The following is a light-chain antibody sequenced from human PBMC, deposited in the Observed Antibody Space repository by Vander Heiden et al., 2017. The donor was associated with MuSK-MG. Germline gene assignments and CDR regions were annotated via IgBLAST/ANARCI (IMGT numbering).Light chain of an antibody. CDR1: SSDVGGYDY. Sequence: HSALTQPASVSGSPGQSITISCTGASSDVGGYDYVSWYQQHPGTVPKLLLYDVNNRPSGVSYRFSGSRSGNTASLTIYGLQAEDEADYYCSSYKSSTTRVVFGGGTKLTVL. J-gene: IGLJ2*01. V-gene: IGLV2-14*03. CDR2: DVN. CDR3: SSYKSSTTRVV.